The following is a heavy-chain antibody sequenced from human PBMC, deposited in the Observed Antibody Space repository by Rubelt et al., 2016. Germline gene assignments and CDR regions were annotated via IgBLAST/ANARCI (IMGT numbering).Heavy chain of an antibody. Sequence: QVQLVESGGGVVQPGRSLRLSCAASGFTFSSYGMHWVRQAPGKGLEWVSVIYSGGSTYYADSVKGRFTISRHNSKNTLYLQRNSRRAEDSAVYYWAKAPGIAAADFPSDYWGQGTLVTVSS. CDR2: IYSGGST. D-gene: IGHD6-13*01. CDR3: AKAPGIAAADFPSDY. CDR1: GFTFSSYG. J-gene: IGHJ4*02. V-gene: IGHV3-NL1*01.